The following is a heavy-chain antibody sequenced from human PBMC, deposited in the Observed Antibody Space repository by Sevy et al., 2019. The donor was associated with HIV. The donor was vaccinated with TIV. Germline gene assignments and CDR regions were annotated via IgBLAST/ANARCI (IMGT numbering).Heavy chain of an antibody. J-gene: IGHJ4*02. Sequence: ASVKVSCKVSGYTLTELSMHWVRQAPGKGLEWMGGFDPEDGETIYAQKFQGRVTMTEDTSTDTAYVELSSLRSEDTAVYYCATCRGGDCYDHFDYWGQGTLVTVSS. CDR2: FDPEDGET. V-gene: IGHV1-24*01. D-gene: IGHD2-21*02. CDR1: GYTLTELS. CDR3: ATCRGGDCYDHFDY.